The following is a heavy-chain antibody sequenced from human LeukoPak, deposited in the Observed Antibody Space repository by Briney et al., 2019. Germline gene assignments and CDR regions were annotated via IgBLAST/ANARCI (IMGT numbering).Heavy chain of an antibody. Sequence: GSVKVSCKASGYTFTGYYMHWVRQAPGQGLEWMGWINPNSGGTNYAQKLQGRVTMTTDTSTSTAYMELRSLRSDDTAVYYCARDTIFGVVTPDDAFDIWGQGTMVTVSS. V-gene: IGHV1-2*02. CDR2: INPNSGGT. CDR3: ARDTIFGVVTPDDAFDI. J-gene: IGHJ3*02. CDR1: GYTFTGYY. D-gene: IGHD3-3*01.